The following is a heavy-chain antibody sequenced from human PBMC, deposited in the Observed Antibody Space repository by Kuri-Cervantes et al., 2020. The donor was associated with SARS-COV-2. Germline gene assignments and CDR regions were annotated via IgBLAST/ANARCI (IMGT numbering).Heavy chain of an antibody. CDR1: GFTFSGSA. D-gene: IGHD2-15*01. Sequence: GESLKISCVASGFTFSGSAMHWVRQASGKGLEWVGRIRSKANSYATAYAASVKGRFTISRDDSKNTAYLQMNSLKTEDTAVYYCTTDRDYSWGESVDYWGQGTLVTVSS. J-gene: IGHJ4*02. CDR2: IRSKANSYAT. CDR3: TTDRDYSWGESVDY. V-gene: IGHV3-73*01.